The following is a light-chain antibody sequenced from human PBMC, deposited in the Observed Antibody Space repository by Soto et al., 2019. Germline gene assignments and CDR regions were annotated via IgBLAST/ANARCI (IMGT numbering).Light chain of an antibody. CDR1: NIGSKS. Sequence: SYELTQPLSVSVALGQTARITCGGNNIGSKSVHWYQQKQRQAPVLVNYRDSNRPYGIPERFSAYNSGNTATLTISRAEAGDEADYYCQVWDSSTARVFGGGTKVTVL. CDR3: QVWDSSTARV. CDR2: RDS. V-gene: IGLV3-9*01. J-gene: IGLJ3*02.